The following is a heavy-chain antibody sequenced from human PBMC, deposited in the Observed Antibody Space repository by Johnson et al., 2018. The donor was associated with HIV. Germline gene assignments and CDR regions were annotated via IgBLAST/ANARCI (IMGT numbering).Heavy chain of an antibody. J-gene: IGHJ3*02. D-gene: IGHD1-26*01. Sequence: VQLVESGGGLVQPGGSLRLSCAASGFTFSSYWMSWVRQAPGKGLEWVANIKQDVSEKYYVDSVKGRFTISRDNAKNSLYLQMISLRAEDTAVYYCARDLRVGAIDAFDIWGLGTMVTVSS. CDR2: IKQDVSEK. V-gene: IGHV3-7*05. CDR1: GFTFSSYW. CDR3: ARDLRVGAIDAFDI.